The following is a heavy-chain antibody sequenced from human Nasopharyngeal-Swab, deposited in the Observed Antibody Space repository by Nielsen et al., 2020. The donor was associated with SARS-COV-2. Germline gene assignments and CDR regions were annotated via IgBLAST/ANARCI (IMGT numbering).Heavy chain of an antibody. J-gene: IGHJ4*02. CDR2: ISAYNGNT. D-gene: IGHD3-3*01. V-gene: IGHV1-18*01. CDR1: GYTFISYG. CDR3: ARVHPPPTKGYFWSGYYRINLFDY. Sequence: GSVKVSCKASGYTFISYGISWVRQDPGQGLEWMGWISAYNGNTNYAQKLQGRVTMTTDTSTSTAYMELRSLRSDDTAVYYCARVHPPPTKGYFWSGYYRINLFDYWGQGTLVTVSS.